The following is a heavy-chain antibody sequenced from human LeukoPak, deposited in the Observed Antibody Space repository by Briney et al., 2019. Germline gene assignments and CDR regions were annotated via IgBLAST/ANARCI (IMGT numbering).Heavy chain of an antibody. D-gene: IGHD2-15*01. CDR1: GFTVSSSY. CDR3: AREVVSIPSYFDS. Sequence: GGSLRLSCAASGFTVSSSYMYWVRQAPGKGLEWVSFFYRGDSTYYAESVRGRFTISRDNSKNTLYLLMNSLIPEDTAVYYCAREVVSIPSYFDSWGQGTLVTVSS. V-gene: IGHV3-53*01. J-gene: IGHJ4*02. CDR2: FYRGDST.